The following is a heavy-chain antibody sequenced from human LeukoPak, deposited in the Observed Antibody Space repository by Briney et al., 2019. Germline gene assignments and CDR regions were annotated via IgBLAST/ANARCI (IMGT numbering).Heavy chain of an antibody. V-gene: IGHV1-18*01. CDR2: IIAHNGNT. CDR3: ARDPSLYYDTSAYRFDY. D-gene: IGHD3-22*01. Sequence: ASVKVSCKASGYTFTNYGISWVRQAPGQGLEWMGWIIAHNGNTNYAQNLQGRVTMTTDTSTSTAYMDLRSLRSDDTAVYYCARDPSLYYDTSAYRFDYWGQGTLVTVSS. CDR1: GYTFTNYG. J-gene: IGHJ4*02.